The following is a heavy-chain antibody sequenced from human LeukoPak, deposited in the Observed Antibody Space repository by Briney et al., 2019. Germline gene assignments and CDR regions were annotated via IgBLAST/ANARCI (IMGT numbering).Heavy chain of an antibody. D-gene: IGHD4-17*01. V-gene: IGHV3-30*03. Sequence: PGGSLRLSCAASGFTFSSYGMHWVRQAPGKGLEWVAVISYDGSNKYYADSVKGRFIISRDNSKSTLYLQMNSLRVEDTAVYYCARVTTIPAYDAFDIWGQGTVVTVSS. CDR1: GFTFSSYG. CDR2: ISYDGSNK. CDR3: ARVTTIPAYDAFDI. J-gene: IGHJ3*02.